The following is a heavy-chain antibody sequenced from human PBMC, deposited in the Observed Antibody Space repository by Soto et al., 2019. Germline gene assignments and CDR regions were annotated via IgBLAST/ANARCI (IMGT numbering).Heavy chain of an antibody. CDR3: AREGSIGAAAAYYYYYYMDV. CDR2: MNPNSGNT. Sequence: ASVKVSCKASGYTFTSYDINWVRQVTGQGLEWMGWMNPNSGNTGYAQKFQGRVTMTRNTSISTAYMELSSLRSEDTAVYYCAREGSIGAAAAYYYYYYMDVWGKGTTVTVSS. J-gene: IGHJ6*03. D-gene: IGHD6-13*01. CDR1: GYTFTSYD. V-gene: IGHV1-8*01.